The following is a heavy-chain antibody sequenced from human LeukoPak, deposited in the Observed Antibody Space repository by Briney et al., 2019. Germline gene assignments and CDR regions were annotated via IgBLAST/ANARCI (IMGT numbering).Heavy chain of an antibody. V-gene: IGHV2-5*01. CDR3: AHRGYNDGFDY. Sequence: ESGPTLVNPPQTLTLTCTFSGFFLSARGVSVGWIRQPPGNALEWLALVYWSDDKRYSPSLKSRLTITKDTSKNQVVLTMTNMDPVDTATYYCAHRGYNDGFDYWGQGTLVTVSS. D-gene: IGHD5-18*01. CDR1: GFFLSARGVS. CDR2: VYWSDDK. J-gene: IGHJ4*02.